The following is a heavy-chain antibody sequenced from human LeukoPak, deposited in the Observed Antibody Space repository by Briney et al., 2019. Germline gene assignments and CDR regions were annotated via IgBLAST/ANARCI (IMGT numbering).Heavy chain of an antibody. D-gene: IGHD5-12*01. V-gene: IGHV3-21*01. CDR2: ISSSSSYI. Sequence: PGGSLRLSCAASGFTFSSYSMNWVRQAPGKGLEWVSSISSSSSYIYYADSVKGRFTISRDNAKNSLYLQMNSLRAEDTAVYYCAKDYSGYDSPLVLWYYYYYMDVWGKGTTVTISS. J-gene: IGHJ6*03. CDR1: GFTFSSYS. CDR3: AKDYSGYDSPLVLWYYYYYMDV.